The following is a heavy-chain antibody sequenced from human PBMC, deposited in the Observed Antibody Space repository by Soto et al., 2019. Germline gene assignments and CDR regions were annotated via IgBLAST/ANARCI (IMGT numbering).Heavy chain of an antibody. CDR1: GVTVRNHD. D-gene: IGHD6-13*01. J-gene: IGHJ6*02. CDR3: ARYSSSWSRGRMEV. V-gene: IGHV3-53*01. CDR2: IYSGGST. Sequence: GLQILPCTVAGVTVRNHDRIWVRQIPGKGLEWVSVIYSGGSTYYADSVKGWFTISRDNSKNTLYLQMNSLRAEDTAVYYCARYSSSWSRGRMEVWGHGTTVIVSS.